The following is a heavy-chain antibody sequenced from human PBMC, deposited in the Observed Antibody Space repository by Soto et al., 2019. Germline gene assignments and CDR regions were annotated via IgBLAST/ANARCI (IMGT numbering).Heavy chain of an antibody. CDR3: ARRDQMAYYYGMDV. CDR2: INSYFSST. CDR1: GFTFSSYW. D-gene: IGHD2-8*01. V-gene: IGHV3-74*01. Sequence: GGSLRLSCAASGFTFSSYWMNWVRQAPVNGLVFVSRINSYFSSTSYVDSVKGRFTVSRYNAKNTLYLQMNSLRADDTAVYYCARRDQMAYYYGMDVWGQGTTVTVSS. J-gene: IGHJ6*02.